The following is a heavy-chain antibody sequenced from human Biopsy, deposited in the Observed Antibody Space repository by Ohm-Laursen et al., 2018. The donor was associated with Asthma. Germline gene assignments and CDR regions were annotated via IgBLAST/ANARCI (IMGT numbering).Heavy chain of an antibody. D-gene: IGHD2-21*02. CDR3: TRGVDRVTGLLDHFDS. V-gene: IGHV4-59*01. CDR1: GGSINNFY. Sequence: ETLSLTCTVSGGSINNFYWSWIRQPPGKGLESIGHVYYSGSTNYNPSLKSRVTISIDASKNQFSLKLTSVTAADTAVYYCTRGVDRVTGLLDHFDSWGQGTLVTVSS. J-gene: IGHJ4*02. CDR2: VYYSGST.